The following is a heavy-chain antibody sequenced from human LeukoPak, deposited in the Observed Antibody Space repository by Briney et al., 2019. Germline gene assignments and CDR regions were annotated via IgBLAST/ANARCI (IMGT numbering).Heavy chain of an antibody. D-gene: IGHD7-27*01. J-gene: IGHJ4*02. CDR3: ARGAANWGWTEALGV. CDR1: GGSISSGSYY. Sequence: SETLSLTCTVSGGSISSGSYYWSWIRQPAGKGLEWIGRIYTSGSTNYNPSLKSRVTISVDTSKNQFSLQLNSVTPEDTAVYYCARGAANWGWTEALGVWGQGTLVTASS. V-gene: IGHV4-61*02. CDR2: IYTSGST.